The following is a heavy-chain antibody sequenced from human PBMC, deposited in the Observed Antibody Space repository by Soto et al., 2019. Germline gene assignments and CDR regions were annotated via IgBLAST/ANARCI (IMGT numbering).Heavy chain of an antibody. J-gene: IGHJ4*02. V-gene: IGHV3-23*01. D-gene: IGHD1-26*01. CDR1: GFTFSSYA. CDR3: ARRGSGSYYDY. CDR2: ISGSGGST. Sequence: EVQLLESGGGLVQPGGSLRLSCAASGFTFSSYARRWVRQAPVKGLEWVSAISGSGGSTYYADSVKGRFTISRDNSKNTLYLQMSSLRAEDTAVYYCARRGSGSYYDYWGQGTLVTVSS.